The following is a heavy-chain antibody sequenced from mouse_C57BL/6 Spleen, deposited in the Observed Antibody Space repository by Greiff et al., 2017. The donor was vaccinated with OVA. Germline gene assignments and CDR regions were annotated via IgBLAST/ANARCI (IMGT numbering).Heavy chain of an antibody. CDR2: ISYDGSN. V-gene: IGHV3-6*01. D-gene: IGHD1-1*01. CDR3: ARDGDYYYGSSYAY. Sequence: EVKLQESGPGLVKPSQSLSLTCSVTGYSITSGYYWNWIRQFPGNKLEWMGYISYDGSNNYNPSLKNRISITRDTSKNQFFLKLNSVTTEDTATYYCARDGDYYYGSSYAYWGQGTLVTVSA. CDR1: GYSITSGYY. J-gene: IGHJ3*01.